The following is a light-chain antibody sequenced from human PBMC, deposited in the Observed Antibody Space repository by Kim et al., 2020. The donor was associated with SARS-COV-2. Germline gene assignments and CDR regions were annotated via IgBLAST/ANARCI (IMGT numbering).Light chain of an antibody. J-gene: IGLJ2*01. CDR3: AAWDDSLSGVV. CDR2: RNY. Sequence: GQRVTMICSGNSSNLGGNYVYRYRQLPGTATKLIIYRNYRRPSGFPDRFSGSKSGTSASLAISGLRSEDEADYYCAAWDDSLSGVVFGGGTQLTVL. CDR1: SSNLGGNY. V-gene: IGLV1-47*01.